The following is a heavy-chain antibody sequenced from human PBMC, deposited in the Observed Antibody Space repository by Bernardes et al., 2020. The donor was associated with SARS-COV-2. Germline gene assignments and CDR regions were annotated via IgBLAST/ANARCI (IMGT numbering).Heavy chain of an antibody. V-gene: IGHV1-58*02. CDR1: GFTFTSSA. CDR3: AADLGYCGGDCFDY. J-gene: IGHJ4*02. Sequence: SVKVSCKASGFTFTSSAMQWVRQARGQRLEWIGWIVVGSGNTNYAQKFQERVTITRDMSTSTAYMELSSPRSEDTAVYYCAADLGYCGGDCFDYWGQGILVTVSS. D-gene: IGHD2-21*01. CDR2: IVVGSGNT.